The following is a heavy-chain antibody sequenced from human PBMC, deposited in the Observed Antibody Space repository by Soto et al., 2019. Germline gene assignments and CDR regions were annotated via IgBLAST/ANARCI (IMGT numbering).Heavy chain of an antibody. CDR1: GGSISSGGYY. D-gene: IGHD4-17*01. J-gene: IGHJ4*02. V-gene: IGHV4-31*03. CDR3: ARGVTTVVTPVFRWLDS. Sequence: QVQLQESGPGLVKPSQTLSLTCTVSGGSISSGGYYWSWIRQHPGKGLEWIGYIYYIGSTYYNPSLKCRVTISVDTSKIQFSLKLSSVTAADTAVYYCARGVTTVVTPVFRWLDSWGQGTLVTVSS. CDR2: IYYIGST.